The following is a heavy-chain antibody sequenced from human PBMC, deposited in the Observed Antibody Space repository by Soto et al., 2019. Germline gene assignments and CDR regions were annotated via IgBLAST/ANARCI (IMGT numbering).Heavy chain of an antibody. V-gene: IGHV4-34*01. J-gene: IGHJ4*02. CDR1: GGSFSGYY. CDR3: ARWASY. Sequence: LSLTCDVSGGSFSGYYWTWIRQPPGKGLEWIGEMNRSGGINYNPSLVSRVTISADTSKNQFSLKLTSVTAADTAVYFCARWASYWGQGALVTVSS. CDR2: MNRSGGI.